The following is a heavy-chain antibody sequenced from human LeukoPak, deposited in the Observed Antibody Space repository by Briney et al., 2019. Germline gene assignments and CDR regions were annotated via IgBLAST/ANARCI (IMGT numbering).Heavy chain of an antibody. CDR3: ARDRQEYYDFWSGPGY. Sequence: GGSLRLSCAASGFTFNSYWMHWVRQAPGKGLVWVSCINSDGSSTSYADSVKGRFTISRDNAKNTLYLQMNSLRAEDTAVYYCARDRQEYYDFWSGPGYWGQGTLVTVSS. D-gene: IGHD3-3*01. CDR1: GFTFNSYW. J-gene: IGHJ4*02. V-gene: IGHV3-74*01. CDR2: INSDGSST.